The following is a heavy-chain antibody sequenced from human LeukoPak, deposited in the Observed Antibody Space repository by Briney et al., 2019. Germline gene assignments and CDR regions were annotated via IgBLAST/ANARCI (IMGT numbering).Heavy chain of an antibody. J-gene: IGHJ5*02. CDR1: GGSISSSSYY. CDR2: IYYSGST. V-gene: IGHV4-39*07. D-gene: IGHD6-19*01. Sequence: SSETLSLTCTVSGGSISSSSYYWGWIRQPPGKGLEWIGSIYYSGSTYYNPSLKSRVTISVDTSKNQFSLKLSSVTAADTAVYYCARDNGSLAVAGSSWLDPWGQGTLVTVSS. CDR3: ARDNGSLAVAGSSWLDP.